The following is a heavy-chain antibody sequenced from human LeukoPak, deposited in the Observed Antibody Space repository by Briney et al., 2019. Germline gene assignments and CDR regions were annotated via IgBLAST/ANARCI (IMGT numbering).Heavy chain of an antibody. CDR3: ARDPIDYGMDV. J-gene: IGHJ6*02. CDR1: GGSISSYY. CDR2: IYYSGST. V-gene: IGHV4-59*01. Sequence: SETLSLTCTVSGGSISSYYWSWIRQPPGKGLEWIGYIYYSGSTNYNPSLKSRVTISVDTSKNQFSLKLSSVTAADTAVYYCARDPIDYGMDVWGQGTTVTVSS.